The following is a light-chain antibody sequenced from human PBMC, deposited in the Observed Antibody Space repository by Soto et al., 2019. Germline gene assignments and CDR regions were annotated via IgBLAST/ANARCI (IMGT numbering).Light chain of an antibody. Sequence: EIVLTQSPGTLSLSPGERATLSCGASQSVSSSNLAWYQQKPGQAPRLLIYGASSRATGIPDRFSGSGSGTDFPLTISRLEPEDFAVYYCQRYGTSPYTFGQGTKLEIK. V-gene: IGKV3-20*01. CDR2: GAS. CDR1: QSVSSSN. J-gene: IGKJ2*01. CDR3: QRYGTSPYT.